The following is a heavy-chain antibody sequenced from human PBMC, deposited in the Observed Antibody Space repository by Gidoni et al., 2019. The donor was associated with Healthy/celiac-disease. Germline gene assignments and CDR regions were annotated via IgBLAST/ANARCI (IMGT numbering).Heavy chain of an antibody. CDR2: IYHSGST. J-gene: IGHJ4*02. Sequence: QVQLQQWGAGLLKPSETLSLTCAVYGGSFSGYYWSWIRQPPGKGLEWIGEIYHSGSTNYNPSLKSRVTISVDTSKNQFSLKLSSVTSADTAVYYCARGAPSGDQYYFDYWGQGTLVTVSS. CDR3: ARGAPSGDQYYFDY. CDR1: GGSFSGYY. V-gene: IGHV4-34*01. D-gene: IGHD7-27*01.